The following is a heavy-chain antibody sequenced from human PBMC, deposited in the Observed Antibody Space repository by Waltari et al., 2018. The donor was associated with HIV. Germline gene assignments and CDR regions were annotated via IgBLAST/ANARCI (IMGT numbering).Heavy chain of an antibody. CDR1: GNTLTVYS. V-gene: IGHV1-46*01. CDR3: VRGGLEDLLQFLDQ. CDR2: IVPSGAGT. J-gene: IGHJ4*02. Sequence: QVELVQSGPEGKQPGDSVKISCKTCGNTLTVYSMHWVRQAPGQGLEWMGMIVPSGAGTEYSSRFRDRLSLTMDTSTGTTYMELSNLRHDDTALYFCVRGGLEDLLQFLDQWGQGTLVSVSS. D-gene: IGHD1-1*01.